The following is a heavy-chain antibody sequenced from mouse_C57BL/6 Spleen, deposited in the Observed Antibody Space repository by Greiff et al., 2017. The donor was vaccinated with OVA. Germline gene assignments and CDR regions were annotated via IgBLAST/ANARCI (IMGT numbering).Heavy chain of an antibody. V-gene: IGHV1-50*01. CDR1: GYTFTSYW. J-gene: IGHJ4*01. CDR2: IDPSDSYT. Sequence: QVQLQQPGAELVQPGASVKLSCKASGYTFTSYWMQWVKPRLGQGLEWIGEIDPSDSYTNYNQKVTGKAPLTVDTSSSTAYMQRSSLTSEDSEVYDWARVRLRGHWEAMDYWGQGTSVTVSS. CDR3: ARVRLRGHWEAMDY. D-gene: IGHD1-2*01.